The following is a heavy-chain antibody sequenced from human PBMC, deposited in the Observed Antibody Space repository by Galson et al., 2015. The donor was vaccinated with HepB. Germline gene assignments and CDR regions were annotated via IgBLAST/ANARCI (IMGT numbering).Heavy chain of an antibody. CDR2: ISHAANHK. V-gene: IGHV3-30-3*01. D-gene: IGHD7-27*01. CDR1: ACTYTTSA. CDR3: VRGWGFDF. Sequence: SLRLACAAYACTYTTSAMHGVRQAPRKDLEAVPVISHAANHKSYADSVKGRFTISRDNSKNTLYLQMNSLSVEDTAVYYCVRGWGFDFWGQGTLVTVSS. J-gene: IGHJ4*02.